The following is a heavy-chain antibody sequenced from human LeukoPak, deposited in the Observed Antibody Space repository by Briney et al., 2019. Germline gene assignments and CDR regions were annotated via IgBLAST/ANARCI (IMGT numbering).Heavy chain of an antibody. CDR3: ADSSGYYSGY. CDR1: GGTFSSYA. V-gene: IGHV1-69*05. Sequence: SVKVSCKASGGTFSSYAISWVRQAPGQGLEWMGRIIPIFGTANYAQKFQGRVTITTDESTSTAYMGLSSLRSEDTAVYYCADSSGYYSGYWGQGTLVTVSS. J-gene: IGHJ4*02. D-gene: IGHD3-22*01. CDR2: IIPIFGTA.